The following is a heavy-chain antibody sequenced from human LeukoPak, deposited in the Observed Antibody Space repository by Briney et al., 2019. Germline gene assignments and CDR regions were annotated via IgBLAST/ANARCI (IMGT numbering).Heavy chain of an antibody. Sequence: GASVKVSCKVSGYTLTELSMHWVRQAPGKELEWMGGFDPEDGETIYAQKFQGRVTMTEDTSTDTAYMELSSLRSEDTAVYYCATAYGDYFSGRWFDPWGQGTLVTVSS. CDR3: ATAYGDYFSGRWFDP. V-gene: IGHV1-24*01. CDR1: GYTLTELS. D-gene: IGHD2-21*02. J-gene: IGHJ5*02. CDR2: FDPEDGET.